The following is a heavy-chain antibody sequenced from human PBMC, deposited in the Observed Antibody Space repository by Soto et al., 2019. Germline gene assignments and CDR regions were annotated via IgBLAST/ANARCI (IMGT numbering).Heavy chain of an antibody. V-gene: IGHV4-59*01. Sequence: SETLSLTCTVSAGSISSYYWSWIRQPPGKGLEWIGYIYYSGRTNYNPSLKTRVTISVDTSKNQFSLKLSSVTAADTAVYYCARGATSWSLDFGSWDQGTLVTVSS. CDR3: ARGATSWSLDFGS. CDR1: AGSISSYY. CDR2: IYYSGRT. J-gene: IGHJ4*02. D-gene: IGHD2-2*01.